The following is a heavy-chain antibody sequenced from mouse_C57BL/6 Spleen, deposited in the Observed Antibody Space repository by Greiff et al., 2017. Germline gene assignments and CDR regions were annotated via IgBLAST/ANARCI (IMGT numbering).Heavy chain of an antibody. V-gene: IGHV5-12*01. D-gene: IGHD2-4*01. CDR3: ARSYDYDGGFAY. Sequence: EVKLVESGGGLVQPGGSLKLSCAASGFTFSDYYMYWVRQTPEKRLEWVAYISNGGGSTYYPDTVKGRFTISRDNAKNTLYLQMSRLKSEDTAMXYCARSYDYDGGFAYWGQGTLVTVSA. CDR1: GFTFSDYY. CDR2: ISNGGGST. J-gene: IGHJ3*01.